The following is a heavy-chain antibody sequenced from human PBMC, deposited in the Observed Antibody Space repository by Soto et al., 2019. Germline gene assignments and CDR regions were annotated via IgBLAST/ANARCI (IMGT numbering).Heavy chain of an antibody. J-gene: IGHJ4*02. V-gene: IGHV1-69*01. Sequence: QVQLVQSGAEVKKPGSSVKVSCKASGGTFSSYAISWVRQAHGQGLEWMGGIIPIFGTANYAQKFQGRVTITADESTSTAYMELTSLRSEDTAVYYCARVYYYDSSGYYYDEGYYFDYWGQGTLVTVSS. D-gene: IGHD3-22*01. CDR3: ARVYYYDSSGYYYDEGYYFDY. CDR1: GGTFSSYA. CDR2: IIPIFGTA.